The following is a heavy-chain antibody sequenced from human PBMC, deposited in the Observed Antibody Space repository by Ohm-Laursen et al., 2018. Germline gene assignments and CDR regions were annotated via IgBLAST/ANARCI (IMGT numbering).Heavy chain of an antibody. V-gene: IGHV3-74*01. J-gene: IGHJ5*02. CDR1: GFTLSDYW. CDR3: ARDSRRKS. D-gene: IGHD5-24*01. Sequence: SLRLSCSASGFTLSDYWMHWVRQAPGKGLVWVSLINNLGTTTVYADSVKARFTISRDKDKNTLYLQMNSLRAEDTAVYYCARDSRRKSWGQGTLVTVSS. CDR2: INNLGTTT.